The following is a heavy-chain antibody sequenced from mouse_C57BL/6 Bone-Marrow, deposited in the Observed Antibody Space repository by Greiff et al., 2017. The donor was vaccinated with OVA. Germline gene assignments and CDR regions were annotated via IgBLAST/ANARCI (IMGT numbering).Heavy chain of an antibody. J-gene: IGHJ2*01. V-gene: IGHV1-55*01. CDR2: IYPGSGST. CDR3: AIIYYYVSSYEDFDY. D-gene: IGHD1-1*01. Sequence: QVQLKQPGAELVKPGASVKMSCKASGYTFISYWITWVKQRPGQGLEWIGDIYPGSGSTNYNEKFKSKATMTVDPSSSNAYMQLSSLTSEDTAVYYCAIIYYYVSSYEDFDYWGQGTTLTVSS. CDR1: GYTFISYW.